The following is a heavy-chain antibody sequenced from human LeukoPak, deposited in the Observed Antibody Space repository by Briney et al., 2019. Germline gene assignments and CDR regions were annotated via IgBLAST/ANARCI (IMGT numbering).Heavy chain of an antibody. CDR1: GFTFSNYW. CDR3: AIYSGNYDC. CDR2: IKQDGGEK. Sequence: PGGPLRLPCAASGFTFSNYWMTWVRHSPGKGLEGVANIKQDGGEKYYVHSVKGRFNTYRDNTKNSLYLQMTSLRAEDTAVYYCAIYSGNYDCWGQGTLVTVSS. J-gene: IGHJ4*02. D-gene: IGHD5-18*01. V-gene: IGHV3-7*03.